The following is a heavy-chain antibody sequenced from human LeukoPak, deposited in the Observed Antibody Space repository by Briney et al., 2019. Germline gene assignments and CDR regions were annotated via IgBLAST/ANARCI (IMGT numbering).Heavy chain of an antibody. J-gene: IGHJ4*02. V-gene: IGHV3-53*01. CDR3: ARGSPYGDYWSGVYY. CDR2: IYSGGST. Sequence: PGGSLRLSCAASGFTFSSYWMSWVRQAPGKGLEWVSVIYSGGSTYYADSVKGRFTISRDNSKNTLYLQMNSLRAEDTAVYYCARGSPYGDYWSGVYYWGQGTLVTVSS. D-gene: IGHD4-17*01. CDR1: GFTFSSYW.